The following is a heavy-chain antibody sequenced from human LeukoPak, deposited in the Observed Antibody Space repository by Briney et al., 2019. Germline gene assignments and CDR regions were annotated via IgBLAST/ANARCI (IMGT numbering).Heavy chain of an antibody. J-gene: IGHJ4*01. CDR1: GGTFSTYA. CDR3: ATKTHYFDNSGYPFDY. D-gene: IGHD3-22*01. Sequence: SVKVSCKASGGTFSTYAISWVRLAPGQGLKWMGRIIPISGTAEYAEKFQGRVTITADESTSTAYMELSSLRSEDTAVYYCATKTHYFDNSGYPFDYWGQGTLVTVSS. CDR2: IIPISGTA. V-gene: IGHV1-69*13.